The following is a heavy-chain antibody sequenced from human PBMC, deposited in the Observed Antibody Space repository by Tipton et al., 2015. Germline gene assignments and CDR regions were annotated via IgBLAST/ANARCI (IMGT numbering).Heavy chain of an antibody. CDR1: GFTFSDYY. CDR3: ARDWGLYYFDS. Sequence: SLRLSCAASGFTFSDYYMTWVRQAPGKGLEWVSYISTSGSIIYYADSVKGRFTISRDNAKNSLYLQMNSLAADDAAVYYCARDWGLYYFDSWGQGTRVTVSS. V-gene: IGHV3-11*01. D-gene: IGHD3-16*01. J-gene: IGHJ4*02. CDR2: ISTSGSII.